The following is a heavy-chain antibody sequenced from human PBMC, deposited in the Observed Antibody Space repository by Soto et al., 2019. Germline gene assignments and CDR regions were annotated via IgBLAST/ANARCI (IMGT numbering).Heavy chain of an antibody. CDR1: GYTFTSYG. J-gene: IGHJ5*02. V-gene: IGHV1-18*01. CDR3: ARAPRVVVIGNWFDP. Sequence: QVQLVQSGAEVKKPGASVKVSCKASGYTFTSYGISWVRQAPGQGLEWMGWISAYNGNTNYAQKLQGRVTMTTDTSTSTANMELRSLRSDDTGVYYCARAPRVVVIGNWFDPWGQGTLVTVSS. CDR2: ISAYNGNT. D-gene: IGHD3-22*01.